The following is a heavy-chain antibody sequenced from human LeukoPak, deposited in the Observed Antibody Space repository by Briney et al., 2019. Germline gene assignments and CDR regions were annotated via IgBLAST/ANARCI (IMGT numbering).Heavy chain of an antibody. CDR1: GFTFSSYW. Sequence: GGSLRLSCAASGFTFSSYWMSWVRQAPGKGLEWVANIKQDGSEKYYVDSVKGRFTISRDNARNSLYLQMNSLRAEDTAVYYCAREVYCSSTSCYTGYFQHWGQGTLVTVSS. D-gene: IGHD2-2*02. CDR2: IKQDGSEK. J-gene: IGHJ1*01. V-gene: IGHV3-7*01. CDR3: AREVYCSSTSCYTGYFQH.